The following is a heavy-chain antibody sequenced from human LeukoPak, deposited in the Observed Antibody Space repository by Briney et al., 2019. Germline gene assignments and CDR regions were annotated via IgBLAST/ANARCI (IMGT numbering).Heavy chain of an antibody. J-gene: IGHJ4*02. CDR1: GFTFSSYG. D-gene: IGHD3-10*01. CDR2: ISGSGGST. CDR3: AKDARRGVIPSAVDY. Sequence: PGGSLRLSCAASGFTFSSYGMSWVRQAPGKGLEWVSAISGSGGSTYYADSVKGRFTISRDNSKNTLYLQMNSLRAEDTAVYYCAKDARRGVIPSAVDYWGQGTLVTVSS. V-gene: IGHV3-23*01.